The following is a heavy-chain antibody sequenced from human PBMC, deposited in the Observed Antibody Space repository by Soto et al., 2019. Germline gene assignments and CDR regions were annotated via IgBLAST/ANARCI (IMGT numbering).Heavy chain of an antibody. J-gene: IGHJ5*02. D-gene: IGHD3-10*01. CDR3: ARDLGSITMVRGVFDP. V-gene: IGHV4-31*03. CDR1: GGSISSGGYY. Sequence: QVQLQESGPGLVKPSQTLSLTCTVSGGSISSGGYYWSWIRQHPGKGLEWIGYIYYSGCTYYNPSLKSRVTISVDTSKNQFSLKLSSVTAADTAVYYCARDLGSITMVRGVFDPWGQGTLVTVSS. CDR2: IYYSGCT.